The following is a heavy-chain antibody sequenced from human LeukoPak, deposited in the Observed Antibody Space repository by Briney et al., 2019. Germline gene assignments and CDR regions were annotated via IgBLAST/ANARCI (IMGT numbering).Heavy chain of an antibody. CDR3: ARGESMIVDAFDI. V-gene: IGHV3-30-3*01. CDR1: GFTFSSYA. D-gene: IGHD3-22*01. Sequence: PGGSLRLSCAASGFTFSSYAMHWVRQAPGKGLEWVAVISYDGSNKYYADSGKGRFTISRDNSKNTLYLQMNSLRAEDTAVYYCARGESMIVDAFDIWGQGTMVTVSS. CDR2: ISYDGSNK. J-gene: IGHJ3*02.